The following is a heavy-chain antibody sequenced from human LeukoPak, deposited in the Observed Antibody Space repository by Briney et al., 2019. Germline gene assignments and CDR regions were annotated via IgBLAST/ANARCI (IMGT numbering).Heavy chain of an antibody. CDR3: ARVGQWLLRTFDY. CDR1: GGSISSSSYY. V-gene: IGHV4-39*07. CDR2: IYYSGST. J-gene: IGHJ4*02. D-gene: IGHD3-22*01. Sequence: SETLSLTCTVSGGSISSSSYYWGWIRQPPGKGLEWIGSIYYSGSTYYNPSLKSRVTISVDTSKNQFSLKLSSVTAADTAVYYCARVGQWLLRTFDYWGQGTLVTVSS.